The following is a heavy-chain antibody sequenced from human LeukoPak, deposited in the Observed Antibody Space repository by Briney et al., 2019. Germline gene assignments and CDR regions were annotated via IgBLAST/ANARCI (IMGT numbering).Heavy chain of an antibody. CDR2: INSDGSTT. V-gene: IGHV3-74*01. CDR3: ARGLYRSGWYYFDY. J-gene: IGHJ4*02. D-gene: IGHD6-19*01. CDR1: GFTFSSYW. Sequence: GGSLRLSCAASGFTFSSYWMHWVRQVPGKGLVWVSRINSDGSTTSYADSVKARFTISRDNAKNTLFLQMDSLRAEDTAVYYCARGLYRSGWYYFDYWGQGTLVTVSS.